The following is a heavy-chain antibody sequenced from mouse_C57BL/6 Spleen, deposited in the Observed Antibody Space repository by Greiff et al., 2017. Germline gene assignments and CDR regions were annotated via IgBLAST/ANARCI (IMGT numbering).Heavy chain of an antibody. CDR3: ARFDYGSSSWFAY. CDR2: IDPSDSYT. D-gene: IGHD1-1*01. J-gene: IGHJ3*01. Sequence: VQLQQPGAELVMPGASVKLSCKASGYTFTSYWMHWVKQRPGQGLEWIGEIDPSDSYTNYNQKLKGQSTLTVDQSSSPASMQLSSLTSEDSAVYYYARFDYGSSSWFAYWGQGTLVTVSA. CDR1: GYTFTSYW. V-gene: IGHV1-69*01.